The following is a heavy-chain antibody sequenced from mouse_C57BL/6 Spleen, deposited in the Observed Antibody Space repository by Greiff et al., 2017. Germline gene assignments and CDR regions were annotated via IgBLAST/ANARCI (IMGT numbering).Heavy chain of an antibody. Sequence: VQLQQSGPELVKPGASVKISCKASGYTFTDYYMNWVKQSHGKSLEWIGDINPNNGGTSYNQKFKGKATLTVDKSSSTAYMELRSLTSEDSAVYYCAVGNFAYGGQGTLVTVCA. D-gene: IGHD2-1*01. CDR3: AVGNFAY. V-gene: IGHV1-26*01. CDR1: GYTFTDYY. J-gene: IGHJ3*01. CDR2: INPNNGGT.